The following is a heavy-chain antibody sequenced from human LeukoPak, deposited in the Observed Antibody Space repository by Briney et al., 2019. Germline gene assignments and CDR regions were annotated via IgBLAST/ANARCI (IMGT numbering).Heavy chain of an antibody. V-gene: IGHV4-39*01. D-gene: IGHD3-10*01. CDR2: IDYSGST. J-gene: IGHJ4*02. CDR3: ARPSWSGAFTTDS. Sequence: PSETLSLTCAVSGGSISGSAYYWGWIRQPPGKGLEGIGSIDYSGSTYYNPPLQSRVTISVDTSKNQSSLKLSSVTAADTAVYYCARPSWSGAFTTDSWGPGTLVTASS. CDR1: GGSISGSAYY.